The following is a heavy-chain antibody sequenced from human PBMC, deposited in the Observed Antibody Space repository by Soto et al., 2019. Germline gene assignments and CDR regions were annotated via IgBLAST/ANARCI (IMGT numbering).Heavy chain of an antibody. J-gene: IGHJ6*02. Sequence: ASVKVSCKASGYTFTSYGISWVRQAPGQGLEWMGWISAYNGNTNYAQKLQGRVTMTTDTSTSTAYMELRSLRSDDTAVYYCARTTRITMVRGVPRYYYYGMDVWG. CDR3: ARTTRITMVRGVPRYYYYGMDV. CDR2: ISAYNGNT. D-gene: IGHD3-10*01. CDR1: GYTFTSYG. V-gene: IGHV1-18*01.